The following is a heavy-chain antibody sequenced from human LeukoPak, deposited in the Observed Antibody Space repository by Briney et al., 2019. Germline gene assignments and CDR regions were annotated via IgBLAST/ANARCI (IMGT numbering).Heavy chain of an antibody. Sequence: GGSLRLSCAASGFTFSSYWMTWDRQAPGKGLECVANIKEDGSEEYVDSVKGRFSISRDNAKNSLHLQMNSLRAEDTAVYYCARDWLAGNPYHAFDLWGKGTMVTVSS. J-gene: IGHJ3*01. V-gene: IGHV3-7*01. CDR3: ARDWLAGNPYHAFDL. CDR1: GFTFSSYW. CDR2: IKEDGSE. D-gene: IGHD3-22*01.